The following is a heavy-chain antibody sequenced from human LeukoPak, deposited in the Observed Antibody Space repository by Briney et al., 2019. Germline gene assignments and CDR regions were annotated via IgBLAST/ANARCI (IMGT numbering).Heavy chain of an antibody. CDR3: ARDLFPSGTEPSGY. J-gene: IGHJ4*02. V-gene: IGHV4-34*01. D-gene: IGHD1-14*01. Sequence: PSETLSLTCAVYGGSFSGYYWSWIRQPPGKGLEWIGEINHSGSTNYNPSLKSRVTISVDTSKNQFSLKLSSVTAADTAVYYCARDLFPSGTEPSGYWGQGTLVTVSS. CDR2: INHSGST. CDR1: GGSFSGYY.